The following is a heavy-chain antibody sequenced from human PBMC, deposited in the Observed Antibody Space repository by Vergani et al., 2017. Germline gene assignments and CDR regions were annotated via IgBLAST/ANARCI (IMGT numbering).Heavy chain of an antibody. CDR3: ARTPRDIVVVPAAMGEPPPFMDV. J-gene: IGHJ6*03. CDR2: ISAYNGNT. Sequence: QVQLVQSGAEVKKPGSSVKVSCKASGGTFSSYTISWVRQAPGQGLEWMGWISAYNGNTNYAQKLQGRVTMTTDTSTSTAYMELRSLRSDDTAVYYCARTPRDIVVVPAAMGEPPPFMDVWGKGTTVTVSS. D-gene: IGHD2-2*01. CDR1: GGTFSSYT. V-gene: IGHV1-18*01.